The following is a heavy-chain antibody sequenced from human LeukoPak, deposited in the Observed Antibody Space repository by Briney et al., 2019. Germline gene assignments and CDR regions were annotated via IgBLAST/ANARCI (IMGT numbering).Heavy chain of an antibody. D-gene: IGHD2-15*01. CDR3: AKDDEDIVVVVAATFDY. V-gene: IGHV3-23*01. Sequence: GGSLRFSCAASGFTFSSYAMNWVRQAPGKGLEWVSAISGSGGSTYYADSVKGRFTISRDNSKNTLYLQMNSLRAEDTVVYYCAKDDEDIVVVVAATFDYWGQGTLVTVSS. CDR2: ISGSGGST. J-gene: IGHJ4*02. CDR1: GFTFSSYA.